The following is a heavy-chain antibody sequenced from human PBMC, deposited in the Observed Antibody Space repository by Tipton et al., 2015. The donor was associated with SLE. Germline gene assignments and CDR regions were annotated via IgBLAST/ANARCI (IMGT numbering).Heavy chain of an antibody. V-gene: IGHV4-38-2*01. CDR1: GYSISSGYY. J-gene: IGHJ4*02. Sequence: TLSLTCAVSGYSISSGYYWGWIRQPPGKGLEWIGSIYHSGSTYYNPSLKSRVTISVDTSTNQFSLKLSSVTAADTAVYYCARVSDYYDSSGYYPASYYFDYWGQGTLVTVSS. CDR3: ARVSDYYDSSGYYPASYYFDY. CDR2: IYHSGST. D-gene: IGHD3-22*01.